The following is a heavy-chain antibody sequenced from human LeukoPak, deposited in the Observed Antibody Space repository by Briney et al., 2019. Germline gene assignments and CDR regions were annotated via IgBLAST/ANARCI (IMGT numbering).Heavy chain of an antibody. Sequence: ASVKVSCKVSGYTLTELSMHWVRQAPGKGLEWMGGFDPEDGETIYAQKFQGRVTMTEDTSTDTAYMELSSLRSEDTAVYYCATVRRIGSGWYRNHYYFDYWGQGTLVTVSS. CDR3: ATVRRIGSGWYRNHYYFDY. V-gene: IGHV1-24*01. CDR1: GYTLTELS. D-gene: IGHD6-19*01. CDR2: FDPEDGET. J-gene: IGHJ4*02.